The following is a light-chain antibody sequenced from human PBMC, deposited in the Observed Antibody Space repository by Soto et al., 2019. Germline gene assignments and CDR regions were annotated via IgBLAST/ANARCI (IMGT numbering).Light chain of an antibody. V-gene: IGKV3-20*01. J-gene: IGKJ4*01. CDR1: RSVGSY. Sequence: EIVLRQSPGTLSLSPGERATLSCRASRSVGSYVAWCQQKPRPAPRLLISDTSSRATGIPDRFSGTGSVTDFTLTISRLEPEDFAVYYCQQYRSAPLTFGGGTKVDI. CDR3: QQYRSAPLT. CDR2: DTS.